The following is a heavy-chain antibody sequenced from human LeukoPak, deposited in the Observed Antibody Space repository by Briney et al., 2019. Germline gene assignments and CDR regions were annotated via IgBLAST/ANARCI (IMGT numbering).Heavy chain of an antibody. CDR3: ARDQRYYYDSSGYLALFPPFDY. V-gene: IGHV1-18*01. Sequence: GASVKVSCKASGGTFSSYAISWVRQAPGQGLEWMGGISAYNGNTNYAQKLQGRVTMTTDTSTSTAYMELRSLRSDDTAVYYCARDQRYYYDSSGYLALFPPFDYWGQGTLVTVSS. D-gene: IGHD3-22*01. CDR2: ISAYNGNT. J-gene: IGHJ4*02. CDR1: GGTFSSYA.